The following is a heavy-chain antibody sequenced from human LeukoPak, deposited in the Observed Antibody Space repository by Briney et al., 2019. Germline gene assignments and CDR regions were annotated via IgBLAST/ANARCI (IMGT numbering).Heavy chain of an antibody. J-gene: IGHJ4*02. Sequence: PGGSLRLSCAASGFTFSSYGMHWVRQAPGKGLEWVAVIWYDGSNKYYADSVKGRFTISRDKSKNTLYLQMNSLRAEDTAVYYCAKMNLGYSYGEFDYWGQGTLVTVSS. CDR1: GFTFSSYG. V-gene: IGHV3-33*03. CDR3: AKMNLGYSYGEFDY. CDR2: IWYDGSNK. D-gene: IGHD5-18*01.